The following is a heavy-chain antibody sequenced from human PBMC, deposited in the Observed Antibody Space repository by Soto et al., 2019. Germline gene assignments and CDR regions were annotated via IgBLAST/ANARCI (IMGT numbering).Heavy chain of an antibody. CDR2: IMPIFGTP. D-gene: IGHD3-3*02. CDR1: GGTFSSYA. J-gene: IGHJ6*02. Sequence: QVQLVQSGSEVKKPGSSVKVSCKASGGTFSSYAISWVRQVPGQGLEWMGGIMPIFGTPDYAQKIQGRVTITADESTSIAYMELSSLRSEDTGVYYCARDKDRPQLGGNYYYIMDVWGQGTTVTVSS. V-gene: IGHV1-69*12. CDR3: ARDKDRPQLGGNYYYIMDV.